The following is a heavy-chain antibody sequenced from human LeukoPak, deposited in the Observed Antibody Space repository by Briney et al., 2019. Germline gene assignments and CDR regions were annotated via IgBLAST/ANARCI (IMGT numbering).Heavy chain of an antibody. CDR1: GYTFTSYY. J-gene: IGHJ4*02. CDR3: AKVSSIAAAGDY. Sequence: ASVKVSCKASGYTFTSYYVHWVRQAPGQGLEWMGRIDPIGGSTTYAQKFQGRVTMTSDTSTTTVYMELSRLRSDDTAVYYCAKVSSIAAAGDYWGQGTLVTVSS. CDR2: IDPIGGST. D-gene: IGHD6-13*01. V-gene: IGHV1-46*01.